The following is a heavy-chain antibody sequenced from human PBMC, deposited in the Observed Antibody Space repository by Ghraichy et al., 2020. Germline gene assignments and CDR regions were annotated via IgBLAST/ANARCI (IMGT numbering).Heavy chain of an antibody. V-gene: IGHV4-59*01. J-gene: IGHJ4*02. CDR1: GGSISSYY. D-gene: IGHD2-15*01. CDR3: ARGWVGGYFDY. CDR2: IYYSGST. Sequence: SQTLSLTCTVSGGSISSYYWSWIRQPPGKGLEWIGYIYYSGSTNYNPSLKSRVTISVDTSKNQFSLKLSSVTAADTAVYYCARGWVGGYFDYWGQGTLVTVSS.